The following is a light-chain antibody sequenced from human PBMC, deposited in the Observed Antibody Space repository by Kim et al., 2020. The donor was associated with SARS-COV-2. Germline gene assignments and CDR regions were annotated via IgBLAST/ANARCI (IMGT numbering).Light chain of an antibody. CDR1: QSVSSSH. V-gene: IGKV3-20*01. Sequence: EFVLTQSPGTLSLSPGERATLSCRASQSVSSSHSAWYQHKPGQAPRLLIYATSSSATGIPDRFSGSGSGTDFTLTISRLEPEDFAVYYCQQYGNSRWTFGQGTKVDIK. CDR3: QQYGNSRWT. J-gene: IGKJ1*01. CDR2: ATS.